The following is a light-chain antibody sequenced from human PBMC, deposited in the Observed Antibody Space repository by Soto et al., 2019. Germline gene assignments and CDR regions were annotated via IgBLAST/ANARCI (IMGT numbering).Light chain of an antibody. J-gene: IGLJ1*01. CDR2: EVS. CDR3: CSYTSSSTGV. Sequence: QSALTQPASVSGSPGQSITMSCTGTISDVGGYNYVSWYQQHPGKAPKLMIYEVSNRPSGVSNRFSGSKSGNTASLTISGLQADDEADYYCCSYTSSSTGVFGTGTKLTVL. CDR1: ISDVGGYNY. V-gene: IGLV2-14*01.